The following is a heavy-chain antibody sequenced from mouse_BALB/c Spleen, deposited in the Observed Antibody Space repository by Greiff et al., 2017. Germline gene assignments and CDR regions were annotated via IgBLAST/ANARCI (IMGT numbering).Heavy chain of an antibody. CDR2: IDPANGNT. CDR1: GFNIKDTY. Sequence: EVQGVESGAELVKPGASVKLSCTASGFNIKDTYMHWVKQRPEQGLEWIGRIDPANGNTKYDPKFQGKATITADTSSNTAYLQLISLTSEDTAVYYCAREVGGYYFDYWGQGTTRTVSS. D-gene: IGHD1-1*02. V-gene: IGHV14-3*02. J-gene: IGHJ2*01. CDR3: AREVGGYYFDY.